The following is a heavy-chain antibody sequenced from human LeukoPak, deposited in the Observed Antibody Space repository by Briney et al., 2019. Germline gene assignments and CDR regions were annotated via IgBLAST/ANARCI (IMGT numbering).Heavy chain of an antibody. CDR3: ARKGLTKPLSVAVDFDS. CDR2: IDHSGRT. CDR1: GGSISSGGYY. V-gene: IGHV4-30-2*01. D-gene: IGHD6-19*01. J-gene: IGHJ4*02. Sequence: SQTLSLTCTVSGGSISSGGYYWSWIRQPPGKGLEWIAEIDHSGRTNFNRSLKSRITISVDTSKKHFSLKLSSVTAADTAVYYCARKGLTKPLSVAVDFDSWGQGTLVTVSS.